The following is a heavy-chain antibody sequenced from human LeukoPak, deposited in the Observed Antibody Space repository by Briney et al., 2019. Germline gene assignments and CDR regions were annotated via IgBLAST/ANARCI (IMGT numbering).Heavy chain of an antibody. V-gene: IGHV3-30*02. D-gene: IGHD6-19*01. J-gene: IGHJ4*02. Sequence: GGSLRLSCAASGFTFSSHAMHWVRQAPGKGLEWVAFIRYDGSNKYYADSVKGRFTISRDNSKNTLYLQMNSLRAEDTAVYYCANANSSVWGQGTLVTVSS. CDR1: GFTFSSHA. CDR2: IRYDGSNK. CDR3: ANANSSV.